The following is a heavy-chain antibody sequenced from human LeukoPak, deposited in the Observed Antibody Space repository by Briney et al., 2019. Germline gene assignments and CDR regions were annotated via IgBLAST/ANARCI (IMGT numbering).Heavy chain of an antibody. CDR2: MSPGGGNI. D-gene: IGHD6-19*01. Sequence: GGSLRLSRAASGFSFSDYHMNWIRQAPGKGLEWISYMSPGGGNIYFADSVKGRFTLSRDNAKHSLDLQMNSLTAEDTAVYYCSSGRDIAVAGPGGYFDYWGQGTLVTVSS. CDR3: SSGRDIAVAGPGGYFDY. J-gene: IGHJ4*02. CDR1: GFSFSDYH. V-gene: IGHV3-11*01.